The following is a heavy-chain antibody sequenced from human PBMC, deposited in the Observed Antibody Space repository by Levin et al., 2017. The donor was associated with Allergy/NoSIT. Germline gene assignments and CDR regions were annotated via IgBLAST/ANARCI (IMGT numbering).Heavy chain of an antibody. CDR2: IYISGST. CDR3: ARVATYGDYHPFEY. D-gene: IGHD4-17*01. Sequence: SETLSLTCTVSGGSISSNYYSWIRQPAGKGLEWIGRIYISGSTNYNPSLKSRVTMSVDTSKNQFSLKLSSVTAADTAVYYCARVATYGDYHPFEYWGQGTLVTVSS. V-gene: IGHV4-4*07. CDR1: GGSISSNY. J-gene: IGHJ4*02.